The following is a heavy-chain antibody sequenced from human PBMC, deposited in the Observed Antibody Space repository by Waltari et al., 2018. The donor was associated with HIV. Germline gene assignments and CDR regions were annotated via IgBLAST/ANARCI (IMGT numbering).Heavy chain of an antibody. CDR1: GLTFRSYA. Sequence: EVQLLESGGGLVQPGGSLRLSCAGSGLTFRSYAMTWVRQAPGKGLEWVSAIFGDGGSTFYADSVKGRFTISRDNSKNTLYLQMNSLRAEDTAVYYCAKGTLNPLTTDYWGQGTLVTVSS. V-gene: IGHV3-23*01. J-gene: IGHJ4*02. D-gene: IGHD4-17*01. CDR2: IFGDGGST. CDR3: AKGTLNPLTTDY.